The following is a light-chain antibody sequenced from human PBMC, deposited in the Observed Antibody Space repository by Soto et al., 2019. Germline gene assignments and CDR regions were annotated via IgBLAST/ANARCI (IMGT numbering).Light chain of an antibody. CDR1: QSVLYTSNNKNY. CDR2: WAS. Sequence: DIVMTQSPDSLAVSLSERSTINCKSSQSVLYTSNNKNYLAWFQQKPGQPPNLVIYWASTRESGVPDRFSGSGSGTDFTLTISSLQAEDVAVYYCQQYYTTPPTFGQGTRLEIK. CDR3: QQYYTTPPT. V-gene: IGKV4-1*01. J-gene: IGKJ5*01.